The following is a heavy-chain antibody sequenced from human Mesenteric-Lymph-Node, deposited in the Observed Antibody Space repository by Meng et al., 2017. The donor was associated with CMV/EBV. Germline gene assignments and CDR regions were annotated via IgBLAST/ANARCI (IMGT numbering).Heavy chain of an antibody. Sequence: ASVKVSCKTSGFTFTGSYMHWARQAPGQGLEWMGWINGSSGSTKYAQKFQGRVTMTRDTAISTAYMELSRLTSDDTAVYYCARASSFDYWGQETLVTVSS. J-gene: IGHJ4*02. CDR3: ARASSFDY. CDR2: INGSSGST. CDR1: GFTFTGSY. V-gene: IGHV1-2*02.